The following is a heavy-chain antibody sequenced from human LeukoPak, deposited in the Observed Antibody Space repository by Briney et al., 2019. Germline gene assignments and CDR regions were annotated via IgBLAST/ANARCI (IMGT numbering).Heavy chain of an antibody. Sequence: GGSLRLSCAASGFTFSSYAMSWVRQAPGKGLEWVSAISGSGGSTYYADSVKGRFSISRDNSKNTLYLQMNSLRAEDTAVYYCAKASSSWFHYFDYWGQGTLVTVSS. CDR1: GFTFSSYA. V-gene: IGHV3-23*01. CDR2: ISGSGGST. J-gene: IGHJ4*02. D-gene: IGHD6-13*01. CDR3: AKASSSWFHYFDY.